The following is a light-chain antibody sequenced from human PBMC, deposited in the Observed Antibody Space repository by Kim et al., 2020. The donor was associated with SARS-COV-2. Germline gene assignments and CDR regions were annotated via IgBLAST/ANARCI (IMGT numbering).Light chain of an antibody. CDR1: QSVGRH. Sequence: EIVMTQSLATLSVSPGERATLSCRASQSVGRHLAWYQKKPGQAPRLLIHGAATRATGIPDRFGGSGSGTEFTLTISSLQSEDVAVYYCQQYDVWPRPFGQGTKVDIK. V-gene: IGKV3-15*01. CDR2: GAA. CDR3: QQYDVWPRP. J-gene: IGKJ1*01.